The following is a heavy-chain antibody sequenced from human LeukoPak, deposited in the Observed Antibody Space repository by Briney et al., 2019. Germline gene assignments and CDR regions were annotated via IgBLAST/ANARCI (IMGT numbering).Heavy chain of an antibody. J-gene: IGHJ4*02. CDR3: ARDQLYCSSTSCYPTEFD. D-gene: IGHD2-2*01. CDR1: GYTFTSYG. V-gene: IGHV1-18*01. CDR2: ISAYNGNT. Sequence: GASVKVSCKASGYTFTSYGISWVRQAPGQGLEWMGWISAYNGNTNYAQKLQGRVTMTTDTSTSTAYMELRSLRSDDTAVYYCARDQLYCSSTSCYPTEFDWGQGTLVTVSS.